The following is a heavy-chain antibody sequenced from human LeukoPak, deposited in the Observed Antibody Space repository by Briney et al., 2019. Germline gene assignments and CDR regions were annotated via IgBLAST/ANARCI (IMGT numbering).Heavy chain of an antibody. CDR2: IYHSGST. CDR3: ARLGGGFWSGYYYYMDV. V-gene: IGHV4-38-2*02. J-gene: IGHJ6*03. Sequence: SETLSLACTVSGYSISSGYYWGWIRQPPGKGGEWLGRIYHSGSTYYNPSLKSRVTISVDTSKNQFSQKLSFGTAADAAVYYCARLGGGFWSGYYYYMDVWAKGPRSPSP. CDR1: GYSISSGYY. D-gene: IGHD3-3*01.